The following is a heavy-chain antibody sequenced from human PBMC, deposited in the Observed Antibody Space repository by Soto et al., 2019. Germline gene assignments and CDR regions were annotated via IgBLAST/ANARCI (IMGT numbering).Heavy chain of an antibody. CDR2: ISWNSGSI. J-gene: IGHJ2*01. V-gene: IGHV3-9*01. Sequence: EVQLVESGGGLVQPGRSLRLSCAASGFTFDDYAMHWVRQAPGKGLEWVSGISWNSGSIGYADSVKGRFTISRDNAKNSLYLQMNSLRAEDTALYYCAKALVATINKDCDLWGRGTLVTVSS. CDR1: GFTFDDYA. D-gene: IGHD5-12*01. CDR3: AKALVATINKDCDL.